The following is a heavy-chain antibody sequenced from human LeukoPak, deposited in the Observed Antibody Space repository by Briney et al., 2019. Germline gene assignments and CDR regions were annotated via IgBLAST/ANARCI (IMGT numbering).Heavy chain of an antibody. V-gene: IGHV3-74*01. CDR2: INSDGSTT. CDR3: AKDLTTYCGGDCSFDY. Sequence: GGSLRLSCAAYGVTLSGYWMHWVRQTPGKGLVWVSRINSDGSTTNYADSVKGRFTISRDNAKNTLYLQMNSLRAEDTALYYRAKDLTTYCGGDCSFDYWDQGTLVTVSS. D-gene: IGHD2-21*02. J-gene: IGHJ4*02. CDR1: GVTLSGYW.